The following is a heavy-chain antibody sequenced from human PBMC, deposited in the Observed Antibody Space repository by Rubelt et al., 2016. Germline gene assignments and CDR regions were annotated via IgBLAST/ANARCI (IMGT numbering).Heavy chain of an antibody. D-gene: IGHD2-21*01. J-gene: IGHJ4*02. Sequence: QAPGKGLVWVSRINSDGSSTSYVDSVKGRFTISRDNAKNTLYLQMNSLRDEDTAVYYCARGSYYFDYWGQGTLVTVSS. CDR3: ARGSYYFDY. CDR2: INSDGSST. V-gene: IGHV3-74*01.